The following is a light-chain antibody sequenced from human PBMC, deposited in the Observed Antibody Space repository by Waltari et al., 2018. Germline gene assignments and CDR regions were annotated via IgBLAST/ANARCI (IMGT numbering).Light chain of an antibody. CDR1: SSDGGGYEY. V-gene: IGLV2-14*03. J-gene: IGLJ2*01. CDR3: SSFTSSTTGI. Sequence: SALTQPDSESGSPGQSITISCSGISSDGGGYEYVSWYQQHPGKAPKDIIYDVNNRPSGVSNRLSGSKSGSSASLTISGLQAEDEADYYCSSFTSSTTGIFGGGTKVTVL. CDR2: DVN.